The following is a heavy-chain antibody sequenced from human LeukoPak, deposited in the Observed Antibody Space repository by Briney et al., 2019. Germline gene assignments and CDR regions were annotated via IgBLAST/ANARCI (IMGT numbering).Heavy chain of an antibody. J-gene: IGHJ4*02. CDR1: GFTVSSNY. V-gene: IGHV3-53*01. CDR2: IYSGGST. Sequence: PGGSLRLSCAASGFTVSSNYMSWVRQAPGKGLEWVSVIYSGGSTYYADSVKGRFTISRDNSKNTLYLQMNSLRAEDTAVYYCARDRGYSGSYLDYWGQGTLVTVSS. D-gene: IGHD1-26*01. CDR3: ARDRGYSGSYLDY.